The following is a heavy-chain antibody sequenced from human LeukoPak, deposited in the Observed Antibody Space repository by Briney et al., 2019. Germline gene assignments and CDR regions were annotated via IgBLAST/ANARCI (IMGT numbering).Heavy chain of an antibody. CDR3: ARQGGLSGDSSGYYSDY. D-gene: IGHD3-22*01. V-gene: IGHV5-51*01. J-gene: IGHJ4*02. Sequence: KDGESLKISCKGSGYSFTGYWIGWVRQMPGKGLEWMGIIYPGDSDTRYSPSFQGQVTISADKSISTAYLQWSSLKASDTAMYYCARQGGLSGDSSGYYSDYWGQGTLVTVSS. CDR1: GYSFTGYW. CDR2: IYPGDSDT.